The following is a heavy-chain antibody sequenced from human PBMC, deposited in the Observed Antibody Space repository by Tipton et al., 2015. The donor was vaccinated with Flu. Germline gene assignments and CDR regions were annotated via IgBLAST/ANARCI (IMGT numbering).Heavy chain of an antibody. J-gene: IGHJ4*02. D-gene: IGHD3-10*01. Sequence: TLSLTCTVFGGSIGSGSYYWSWIRQPAGKGLEWIGRMYTNGDTNTNPSLKSRVSISLDTSKNQFSLELSSVTTADTAVYYCARGSGSGTDVTFYFWGQGTLVTVSS. CDR1: GGSIGSGSYY. CDR2: MYTNGDT. V-gene: IGHV4-61*02. CDR3: ARGSGSGTDVTFYF.